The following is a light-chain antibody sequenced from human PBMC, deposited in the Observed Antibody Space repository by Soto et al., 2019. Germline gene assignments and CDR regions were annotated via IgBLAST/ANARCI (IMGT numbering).Light chain of an antibody. CDR3: QQAKSFPWT. V-gene: IGKV1-12*01. CDR2: LTS. J-gene: IGKJ1*01. Sequence: DIQMTQSPSSVSASAGDRVTITGRASPGISNYLAWYQQKPGKAPKLLIYLTSSLQSGVPSRFSGSGSGTDCTLIISSLQPEDLATYYCQQAKSFPWTLGQGTKVEIK. CDR1: PGISNY.